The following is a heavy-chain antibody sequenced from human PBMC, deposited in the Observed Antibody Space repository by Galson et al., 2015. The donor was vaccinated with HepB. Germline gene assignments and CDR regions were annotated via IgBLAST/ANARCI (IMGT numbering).Heavy chain of an antibody. D-gene: IGHD3-10*01. CDR3: ARGPWFGELTKILVFQH. V-gene: IGHV4-34*01. Sequence: ETLPLTCGVYGGSFSGYYWSWIRQPPGKGLEWIGEINHSGSTNYNPSLKSRVTISVDTSKNQFSLKLSSVTAADTAVYYCARGPWFGELTKILVFQHWGQGTLVTVSS. J-gene: IGHJ1*01. CDR2: INHSGST. CDR1: GGSFSGYY.